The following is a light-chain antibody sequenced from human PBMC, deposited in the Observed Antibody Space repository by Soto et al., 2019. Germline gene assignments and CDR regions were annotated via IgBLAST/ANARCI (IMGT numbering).Light chain of an antibody. CDR3: QQRTNLPRSFT. CDR2: DTS. V-gene: IGKV3-11*01. J-gene: IGKJ3*01. CDR1: QSVSSY. Sequence: EIVLTQSPATLSLSPGERATLSCRASQSVSSYLAWYQQKPGQAPRLLIYDTSKRATGIPARFGGSGSGTDFTLTISSLEPEDFAVYYCQQRTNLPRSFTFGPGTKVDIK.